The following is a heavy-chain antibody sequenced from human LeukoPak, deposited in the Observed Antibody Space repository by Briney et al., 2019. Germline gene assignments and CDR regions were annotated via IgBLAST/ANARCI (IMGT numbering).Heavy chain of an antibody. J-gene: IGHJ4*02. Sequence: GGPLRLSCAASGFTFITYGMHWVRQAPGKGLEWVALIWYDGSYKYYADSVKGRFTISRDNSKNTLYLQMNSLRAEDTAVYYCAREYYDSSDYPRQHYFDYWGQGTLVTVSS. CDR3: AREYYDSSDYPRQHYFDY. V-gene: IGHV3-33*01. D-gene: IGHD3-22*01. CDR1: GFTFITYG. CDR2: IWYDGSYK.